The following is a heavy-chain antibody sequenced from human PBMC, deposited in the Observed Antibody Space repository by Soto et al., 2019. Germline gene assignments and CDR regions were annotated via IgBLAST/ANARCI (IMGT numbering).Heavy chain of an antibody. V-gene: IGHV4-30-2*01. J-gene: IGHJ6*02. CDR2: INHSGST. CDR1: GGSISSGGYS. Sequence: SETLSLTCAVSGGSISSGGYSWSWIRQPPGKGLEWIGEINHSGSTNYNPSLKSRVTISVDTSKNQFSLKLSSVTAADTAVYYCARNRPYYDILIGYYYYGMDVWGQETTVTVSS. D-gene: IGHD3-9*01. CDR3: ARNRPYYDILIGYYYYGMDV.